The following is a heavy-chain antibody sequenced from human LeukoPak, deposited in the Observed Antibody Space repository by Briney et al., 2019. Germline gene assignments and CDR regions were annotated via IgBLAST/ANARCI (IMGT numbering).Heavy chain of an antibody. CDR2: ISSSSIYI. V-gene: IGHV3-21*01. CDR1: GFTFSSSA. Sequence: TGGSLRLSCAASGFTFSSSAMSWVRQAPGKGLEWVSSISSSSIYIYHADSVKGRFTISRDNAKKSLYLQMNSLRAEDTAVYYCARAYSERYGLGYYYMDVWGKGTTVTISS. CDR3: ARAYSERYGLGYYYMDV. D-gene: IGHD1-26*01. J-gene: IGHJ6*03.